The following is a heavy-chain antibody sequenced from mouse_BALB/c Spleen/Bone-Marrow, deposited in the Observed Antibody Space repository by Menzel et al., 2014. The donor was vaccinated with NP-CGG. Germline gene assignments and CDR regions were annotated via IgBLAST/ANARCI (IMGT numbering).Heavy chain of an antibody. D-gene: IGHD4-1*01. Sequence: EVQLQQSGGGLVQPGGSRKLSCAASGFTFSSFGMHWVRQAPEKGLEWVAYISSVSSTIYYADTVKGRFTISRDNPKNTLFLQTTSLRSEDTAMYYCTRGGNWDDFDYWGQGTTLTVSS. CDR3: TRGGNWDDFDY. CDR1: GFTFSSFG. J-gene: IGHJ2*01. V-gene: IGHV5-17*02. CDR2: ISSVSSTI.